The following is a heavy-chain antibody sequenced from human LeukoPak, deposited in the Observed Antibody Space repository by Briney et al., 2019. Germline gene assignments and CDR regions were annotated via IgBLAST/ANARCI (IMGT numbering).Heavy chain of an antibody. CDR3: ARTMVRGVIIMGGAFDI. CDR1: GGSISSYY. Sequence: SETLSLTCTVSGGSISSYYWSWIRQPAGKGLEWIGRIYTSGSTNYNPSLKSRVTMSVDTSKNQFSLKLSSVTAADTAVYYCARTMVRGVIIMGGAFDIWGQGTMVTVSS. V-gene: IGHV4-4*07. D-gene: IGHD3-10*01. J-gene: IGHJ3*02. CDR2: IYTSGST.